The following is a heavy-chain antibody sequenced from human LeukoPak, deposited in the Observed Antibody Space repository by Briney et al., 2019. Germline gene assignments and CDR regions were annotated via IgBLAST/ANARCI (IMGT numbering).Heavy chain of an antibody. CDR2: IYYSGST. D-gene: IGHD6-13*01. J-gene: IGHJ5*02. V-gene: IGHV4-39*07. Sequence: PSETLSLTCTVSGGSISSGSYYWGWIRQPPGKGLEWIGSIYYSGSTYNNPSIKSRVLKSRVTISVDTSKNQFSLELNSVTAADTAVYYCARDPSVAAAGNNWFDPWGQGTLVTVSS. CDR3: ARDPSVAAAGNNWFDP. CDR1: GGSISSGSYY.